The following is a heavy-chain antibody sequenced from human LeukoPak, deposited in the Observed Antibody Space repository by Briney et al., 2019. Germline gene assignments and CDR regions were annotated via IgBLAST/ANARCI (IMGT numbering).Heavy chain of an antibody. CDR3: AREPRQGYWFDP. D-gene: IGHD6-13*01. CDR1: GGTFSSYA. CDR2: IIPIFGTA. J-gene: IGHJ5*02. V-gene: IGHV1-69*05. Sequence: SVKVSCKASGGTFSSYAISWVRQAPGQGLEWMGGIIPIFGTANTITTDGSTSTAYMELSSLRSEDTAVYYCAREPRQGYWFDPWGQGTLVTVSS.